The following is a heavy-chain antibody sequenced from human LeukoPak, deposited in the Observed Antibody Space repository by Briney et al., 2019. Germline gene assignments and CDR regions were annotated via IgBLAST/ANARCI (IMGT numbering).Heavy chain of an antibody. D-gene: IGHD3-22*01. Sequence: ASVKVSCKASGYTFTSYGISWVRQAPGQGLEWMGWISAYNGNTNYAQKLQGRVTMTTDTSTSTVYMELSSLRSEDTAVYYCARVVVDSSQDYFDYWGQGTLVTVSS. V-gene: IGHV1-18*01. CDR2: ISAYNGNT. CDR3: ARVVVDSSQDYFDY. J-gene: IGHJ4*02. CDR1: GYTFTSYG.